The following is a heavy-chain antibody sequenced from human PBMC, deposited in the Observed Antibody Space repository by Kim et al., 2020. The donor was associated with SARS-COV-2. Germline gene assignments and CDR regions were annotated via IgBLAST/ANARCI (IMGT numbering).Heavy chain of an antibody. CDR2: IKGDGRES. CDR3: ARESSGYGLHFYGMDV. V-gene: IGHV3-7*01. D-gene: IGHD3-22*01. Sequence: GGSLRLSCAASGFTFSTYWMIWVRQAPGKGLEWVATIKGDGRESHYVDSVKGRFTISRDNAKNSLNLQMNSLRAEDTALYYCARESSGYGLHFYGMDVWGLGTTVTVSS. CDR1: GFTFSTYW. J-gene: IGHJ6*02.